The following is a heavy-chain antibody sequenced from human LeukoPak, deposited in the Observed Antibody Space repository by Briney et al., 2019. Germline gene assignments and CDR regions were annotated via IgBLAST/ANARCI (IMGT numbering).Heavy chain of an antibody. Sequence: SETLSLTCIVSGGSISNYYWSWIRQPPGKGLEWIGYIYYSGSTNYNPSLKSRVTISVDTSKNQFSLKLSSVTAADTAVYYCARDLSGPSYYYYGMDVWGQGTTVTVSS. CDR1: GGSISNYY. CDR3: ARDLSGPSYYYYGMDV. D-gene: IGHD3-3*01. CDR2: IYYSGST. V-gene: IGHV4-59*01. J-gene: IGHJ6*02.